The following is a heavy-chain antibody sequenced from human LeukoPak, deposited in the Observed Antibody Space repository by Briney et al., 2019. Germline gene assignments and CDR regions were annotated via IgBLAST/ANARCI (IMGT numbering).Heavy chain of an antibody. J-gene: IGHJ5*02. CDR1: GFTFSSYS. V-gene: IGHV3-21*01. CDR2: ISSSSSYI. D-gene: IGHD4-17*01. CDR3: ARGPVTTGFDWFDP. Sequence: GGSLRLSCAASGFTFSSYSVNWVRQAPGKGLEWVSSISSSSSYIYYADSVKGRFTISRDNAKNSLYLQMNSLRAEDTAVYYCARGPVTTGFDWFDPWGQGTLVTVSS.